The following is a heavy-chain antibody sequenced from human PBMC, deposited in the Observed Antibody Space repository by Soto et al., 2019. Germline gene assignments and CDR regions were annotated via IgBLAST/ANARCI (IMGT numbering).Heavy chain of an antibody. Sequence: PGGSLRLSCAAYGLNFSSSAIHWLRQVPGKGLEWEPVISYDGGNKHYADSVKGRFTISRDNSKNTLYLQMNSLRAEDTAVYYCARDERDGYSTFDYWGQGXLVP. CDR2: ISYDGGNK. CDR1: GLNFSSSA. V-gene: IGHV3-30-3*01. CDR3: ARDERDGYSTFDY. D-gene: IGHD5-18*01. J-gene: IGHJ4*02.